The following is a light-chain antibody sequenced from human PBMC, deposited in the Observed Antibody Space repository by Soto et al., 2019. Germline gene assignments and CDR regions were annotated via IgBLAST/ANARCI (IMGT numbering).Light chain of an antibody. CDR2: DAS. CDR3: QQRSNWPPFT. J-gene: IGKJ3*01. V-gene: IGKV3-11*01. Sequence: EIVLTQSPATLSLSPGESATLSCRASQSVSNLLAWYQQKPCQAPRLLISDASNRSTGVPARFSGSGSWTDFTLPISSLEPEDFAVYFCQQRSNWPPFTFGPGTKVEIK. CDR1: QSVSNL.